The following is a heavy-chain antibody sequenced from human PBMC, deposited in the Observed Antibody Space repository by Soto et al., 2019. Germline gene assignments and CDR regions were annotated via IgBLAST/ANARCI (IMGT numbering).Heavy chain of an antibody. V-gene: IGHV1-69*01. CDR1: GGTFSSYA. CDR3: ARDSSSSWLDYYYYGMDV. CDR2: IIPIFGTA. D-gene: IGHD6-13*01. J-gene: IGHJ6*02. Sequence: SVKVSCQASGGTFSSYAISWVRQAPVQGLEWMGGIIPIFGTANYAQKFQGRVTITADESTSTAYMELSSLRSEDTAVYYCARDSSSSWLDYYYYGMDVWGQGTTVIVSS.